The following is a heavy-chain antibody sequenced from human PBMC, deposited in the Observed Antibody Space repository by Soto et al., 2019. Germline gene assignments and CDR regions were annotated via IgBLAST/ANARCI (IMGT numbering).Heavy chain of an antibody. CDR2: INPNSGGT. CDR1: GYTFTGYY. CDR3: ARALDDVAVEYGAFDI. J-gene: IGHJ3*02. D-gene: IGHD6-19*01. V-gene: IGHV1-2*04. Sequence: QVQLVQSGAEVKKPGASVKVSCKASGYTFTGYYMHWVRQAPGQGLEWMGWINPNSGGTNYAQKFQGWVTMTRDTSISTAYMELSRLRSDDTAVYYCARALDDVAVEYGAFDIWGQGTMVTVSS.